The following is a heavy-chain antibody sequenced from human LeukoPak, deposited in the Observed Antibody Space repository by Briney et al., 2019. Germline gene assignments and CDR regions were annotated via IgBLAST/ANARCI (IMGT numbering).Heavy chain of an antibody. CDR1: GGSISSGGYS. J-gene: IGHJ4*02. Sequence: SETLSLTCAVSGGSISSGGYSWSWIRQPPGKGLEWIGYIYHSGSTYYNPSLKSRVTISVDRSKNQFSLKLSSVIAADTAVYYCARAARGGAFDYWGQGTLVTVSS. CDR2: IYHSGST. V-gene: IGHV4-30-2*01. CDR3: ARAARGGAFDY. D-gene: IGHD3-10*01.